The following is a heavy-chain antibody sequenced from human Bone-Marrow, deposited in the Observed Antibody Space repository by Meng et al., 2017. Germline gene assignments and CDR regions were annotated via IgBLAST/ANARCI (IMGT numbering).Heavy chain of an antibody. Sequence: VQVVESGGDLVKPGGSLRLSCAAFGFYFNNAWMSGVRQAPGKGLEWVGRIKRNSDGGTIDYAAPVKGRFTISRDDSKNTLYLQMDSLITEDTAAYFCATGAAAADHWGQGTLVTVSS. J-gene: IGHJ4*02. CDR2: IKRNSDGGTI. D-gene: IGHD6-13*01. CDR3: ATGAAAADH. V-gene: IGHV3-15*01. CDR1: GFYFNNAW.